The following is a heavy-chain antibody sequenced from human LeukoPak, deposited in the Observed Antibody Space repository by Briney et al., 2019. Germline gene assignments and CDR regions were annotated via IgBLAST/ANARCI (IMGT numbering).Heavy chain of an antibody. CDR2: IYTSGST. J-gene: IGHJ4*02. CDR3: AREGDSGSYYGLFDY. V-gene: IGHV4-4*07. D-gene: IGHD1-26*01. Sequence: SETLSLTCTVSGGCISSYYWSWIRQPAGKGLEWIGRIYTSGSTNYNPSLKSRVTMSVDTSKNQFSLKLSSVTAADTAVYYCAREGDSGSYYGLFDYWGQGTLVTVSS. CDR1: GGCISSYY.